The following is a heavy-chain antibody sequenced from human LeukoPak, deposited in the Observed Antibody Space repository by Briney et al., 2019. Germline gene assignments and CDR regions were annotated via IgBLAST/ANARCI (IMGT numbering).Heavy chain of an antibody. D-gene: IGHD1-1*01. V-gene: IGHV3-30*03. CDR1: GFTFSSYG. CDR2: MSYDGSNK. Sequence: GGSLRLSCAASGFTFSSYGMHWVRQAPGKGLEWVAVMSYDGSNKYYADSVKGRFTISRDNSKNTLYLQMNSLRAEDTAVYYCAREGSSTTIDYWGQGTLVTVSS. J-gene: IGHJ4*02. CDR3: AREGSSTTIDY.